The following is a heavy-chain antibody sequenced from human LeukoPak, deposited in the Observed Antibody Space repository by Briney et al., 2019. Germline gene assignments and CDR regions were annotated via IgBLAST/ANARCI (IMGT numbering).Heavy chain of an antibody. Sequence: ASVKVSCKASGYTFTSYYMHWVRQAPGQGLEWMGIINPSGGSTSYAQKFQGRVTMTRDTSTSTVYMELSSLRSDDTAVYYCARDRELLWFGELLPNFDYWGQGTLVAVSS. CDR3: ARDRELLWFGELLPNFDY. J-gene: IGHJ4*02. CDR2: INPSGGST. CDR1: GYTFTSYY. V-gene: IGHV1-46*01. D-gene: IGHD3-10*01.